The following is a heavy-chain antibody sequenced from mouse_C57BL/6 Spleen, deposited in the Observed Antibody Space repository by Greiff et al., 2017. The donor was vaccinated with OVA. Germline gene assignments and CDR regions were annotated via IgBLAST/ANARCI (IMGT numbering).Heavy chain of an antibody. CDR2: IYPGDGDT. D-gene: IGHD1-1*01. CDR3: ERDDSGSSSYYFDY. Sequence: QVQLQQSGPELVKPGASVKISCKASGYAFSSSWMNWVKQRPGQGLEWIGRIYPGDGDTNYNGKFKGKATLTADKSSSTAYMQLSSLTSEDSAVDVCERDDSGSSSYYFDYWGQGTTLTVSS. J-gene: IGHJ2*01. CDR1: GYAFSSSW. V-gene: IGHV1-82*01.